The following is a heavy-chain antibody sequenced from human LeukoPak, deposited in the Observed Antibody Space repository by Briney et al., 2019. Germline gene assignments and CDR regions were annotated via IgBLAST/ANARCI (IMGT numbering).Heavy chain of an antibody. J-gene: IGHJ3*02. V-gene: IGHV3-15*01. CDR1: GLIFSNAW. D-gene: IGHD5/OR15-5a*01. Sequence: GGSLRLSCEASGLIFSNAWMTWVRQAPGKGLEWVGRIKDKSQGATRDYAAPVRDRFSISRDDSKNTVYLQINSLKIEDTAVYYCTTWDDKYSFSAHWDDAFAIWGQGTKVTVSS. CDR2: IKDKSQGATR. CDR3: TTWDDKYSFSAHWDDAFAI.